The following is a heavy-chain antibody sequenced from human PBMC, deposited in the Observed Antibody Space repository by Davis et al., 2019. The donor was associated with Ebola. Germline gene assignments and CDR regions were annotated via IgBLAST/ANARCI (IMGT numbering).Heavy chain of an antibody. Sequence: ASVKVSCKASGYTFTSYGITWVRQAPGQGLEWMGWINPHNGNTNYAQNVQGRVTMTTDTSTSTAYMEVGSLRSDDTAVYYCARDRGGDYSFDYWGQGTLVTVSS. CDR2: INPHNGNT. D-gene: IGHD3-10*01. V-gene: IGHV1-18*04. CDR3: ARDRGGDYSFDY. CDR1: GYTFTSYG. J-gene: IGHJ4*02.